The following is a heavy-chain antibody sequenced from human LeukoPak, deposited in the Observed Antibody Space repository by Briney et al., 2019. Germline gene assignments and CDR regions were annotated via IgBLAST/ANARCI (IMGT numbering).Heavy chain of an antibody. D-gene: IGHD3-22*01. Sequence: PSENLSLTCAVYGGSFSGYYWGWVRQPPGKGLEWIGEINNSGSTNYDPCIKSRVTISVATSKNQFSLKLRSVTAADTAVYYCASRTHYDSSHYWGQGTLVTVSS. CDR1: GGSFSGYY. J-gene: IGHJ4*02. V-gene: IGHV4-34*01. CDR3: ASRTHYDSSHY. CDR2: INNSGST.